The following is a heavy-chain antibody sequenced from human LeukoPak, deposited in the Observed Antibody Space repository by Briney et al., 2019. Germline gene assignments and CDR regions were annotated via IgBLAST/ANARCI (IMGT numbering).Heavy chain of an antibody. CDR2: INPNSGGT. V-gene: IGHV1-2*02. CDR3: ATLLCYYDSSGFREGGFDY. CDR1: GYTFTGYY. D-gene: IGHD3-22*01. Sequence: ASVKVSCKASGYTFTGYYMHWVRQAPGQGLEWMGWINPNSGGTNYAQKFQGRVTMTRDTSISTAYMELSRLRSDDTAVYYCATLLCYYDSSGFREGGFDYWGQGTLVTVSS. J-gene: IGHJ4*02.